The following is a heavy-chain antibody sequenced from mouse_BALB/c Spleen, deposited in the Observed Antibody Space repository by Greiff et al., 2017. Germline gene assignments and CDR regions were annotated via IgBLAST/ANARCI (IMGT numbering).Heavy chain of an antibody. CDR1: GFTFSSYA. J-gene: IGHJ4*01. CDR2: ISSGGST. Sequence: EVMLVESGGGLVKPGGSLKLSCAASGFTFSSYAMSWVRQTPEKRLEWVASISSGGSTYYPDSVKGRFTISRDNARNILYLQMSSLRSEDTAMYYCARGGYSYDYYAMDYWGQGTSVTVSS. D-gene: IGHD1-2*01. V-gene: IGHV5-6-5*01. CDR3: ARGGYSYDYYAMDY.